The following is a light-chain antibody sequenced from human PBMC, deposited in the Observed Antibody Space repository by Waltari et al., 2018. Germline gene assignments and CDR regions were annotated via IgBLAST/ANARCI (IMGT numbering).Light chain of an antibody. CDR1: SSNLGSNT. CDR2: SNN. CDR3: AAWDDSLNGLNV. V-gene: IGLV1-44*01. Sequence: QSVLTQPPSASGTPGQRVTISCSGSSSNLGSNTGNWYQQPPGTAPKLLIYSNNQRPSGVPDRFSGSKSGTSASLAISGLQSEDEADYYCAAWDDSLNGLNVFGSGTKVTVL. J-gene: IGLJ6*01.